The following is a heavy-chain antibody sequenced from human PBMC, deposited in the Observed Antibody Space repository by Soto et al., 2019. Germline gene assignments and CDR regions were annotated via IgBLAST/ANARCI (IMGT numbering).Heavy chain of an antibody. CDR1: GYTFTSYD. CDR2: TNPNSGNT. D-gene: IGHD2-15*01. V-gene: IGHV1-8*01. J-gene: IGHJ3*02. Sequence: GASVKVSCKASGYTFTSYDINWVRQATGQGLEWMGWTNPNSGNTGYAQKFQGRVTMTRNTSISTAYMELSSLRSEDTAVYYCARGSTNACSGGSCYWGDAFDIWGQGTMVTV. CDR3: ARGSTNACSGGSCYWGDAFDI.